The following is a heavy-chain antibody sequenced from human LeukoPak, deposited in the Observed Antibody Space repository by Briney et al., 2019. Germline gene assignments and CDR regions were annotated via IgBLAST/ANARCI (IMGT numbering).Heavy chain of an antibody. Sequence: ASVKVSCKXSGYTFTGYYMHWVRQAPGQGLEWMGRINPNSGGTNYAQKFQGRVTMTRDTSISTAYMELSRLRSDDTAVYYCARGELYSGSQDYWGQGTLVTVSS. J-gene: IGHJ4*02. CDR1: GYTFTGYY. D-gene: IGHD1-26*01. CDR3: ARGELYSGSQDY. V-gene: IGHV1-2*06. CDR2: INPNSGGT.